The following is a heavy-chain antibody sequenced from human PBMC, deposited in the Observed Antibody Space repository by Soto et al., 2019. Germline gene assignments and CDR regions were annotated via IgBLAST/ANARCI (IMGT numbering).Heavy chain of an antibody. Sequence: PGNTSETLSLTCTVSGGSISSGDYYWSWLRQPPGKGLEWIGYIICSGSTYYNPSLKSRVTISVDTSKNKFSLKLSSVTAAETTLYHCARQRTTVVTQAYFDNWGQGALVTVSS. CDR1: GGSISSGDYY. V-gene: IGHV4-30-4*01. J-gene: IGHJ4*02. D-gene: IGHD2-21*02. CDR3: ARQRTTVVTQAYFDN. CDR2: IICSGST.